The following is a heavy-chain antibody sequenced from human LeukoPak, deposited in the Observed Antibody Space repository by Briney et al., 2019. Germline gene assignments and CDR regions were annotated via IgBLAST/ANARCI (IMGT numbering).Heavy chain of an antibody. J-gene: IGHJ3*01. CDR2: IYSGGST. V-gene: IGHV3-66*01. CDR3: ARVAYYRVTADQITDAFDV. CDR1: GFTVSSNY. D-gene: IGHD2-21*02. Sequence: GGSLRLYCAASGFTVSSNYMSWVRQAPGKGLEWVSVIYSGGSTYYADSVKGRFTISRDNSRSTLYLQMNSLRAEDTAVYFCARVAYYRVTADQITDAFDVWGHGTVVTVSS.